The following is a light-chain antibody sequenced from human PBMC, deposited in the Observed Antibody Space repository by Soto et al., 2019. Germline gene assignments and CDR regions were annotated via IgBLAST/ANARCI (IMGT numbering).Light chain of an antibody. J-gene: IGLJ2*01. CDR3: QSYDSSLSGVV. CDR1: SSNIGAGYD. V-gene: IGLV1-40*01. CDR2: GNS. Sequence: QSVLTQPPSVSGAPELRVTISCTGSSSNIGAGYDVHWYQQLPGTAPKLLIYGNSNRPSGVPDRFSGSKSGTSASLAITGLQAEDEADYYCQSYDSSLSGVVFGGGTKLTVL.